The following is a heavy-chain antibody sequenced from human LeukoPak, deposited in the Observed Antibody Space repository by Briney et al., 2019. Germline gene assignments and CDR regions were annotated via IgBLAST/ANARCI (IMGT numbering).Heavy chain of an antibody. D-gene: IGHD3-22*01. V-gene: IGHV4-31*03. CDR2: IYYSGST. CDR3: AREGYYDSSGYLDY. J-gene: IGHJ4*02. Sequence: SQTLSLTCTVSGGSISSGGYYWSLIRQHPGKGLEWIGYIYYSGSTYYNPSLKSRVTISVDTSKNQFSLKLSSVTAADTAVYYCAREGYYDSSGYLDYWGQGTLVTVSS. CDR1: GGSISSGGYY.